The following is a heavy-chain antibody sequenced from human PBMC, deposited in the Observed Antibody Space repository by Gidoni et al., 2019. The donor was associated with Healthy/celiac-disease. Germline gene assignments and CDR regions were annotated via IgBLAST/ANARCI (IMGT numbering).Heavy chain of an antibody. CDR2: FDPEEGEI. V-gene: IGHV1-24*01. Sequence: QVHLVQSGAEVQNPVASVKVSCKVSGYTRSELSMHWVRQAPGKGLEWMGGFDPEEGEIIYAQKCQGRVTMTEDTSTDTAYMELSSLRSEDMAVYYCATDEGTGWFDPWGQGTLVTVSS. D-gene: IGHD3-10*01. CDR3: ATDEGTGWFDP. CDR1: GYTRSELS. J-gene: IGHJ5*02.